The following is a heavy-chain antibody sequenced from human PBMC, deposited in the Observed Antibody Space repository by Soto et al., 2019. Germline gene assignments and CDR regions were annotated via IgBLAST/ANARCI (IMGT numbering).Heavy chain of an antibody. Sequence: EVQLVESGGGLEQPGRSLILSCAASGFSFEAYAMHWVRQVPGKGLEWVSGLSWNSGKIGYADSVKSRFTLSRDNAKNSLYLQMNSMGVEDAALSYCVKAPQWAGYWFFDLWGRGTLVTVSS. J-gene: IGHJ2*01. CDR1: GFSFEAYA. D-gene: IGHD1-26*01. CDR2: LSWNSGKI. CDR3: VKAPQWAGYWFFDL. V-gene: IGHV3-9*01.